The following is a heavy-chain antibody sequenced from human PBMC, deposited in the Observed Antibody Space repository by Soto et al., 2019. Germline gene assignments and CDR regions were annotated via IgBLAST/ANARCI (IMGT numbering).Heavy chain of an antibody. J-gene: IGHJ6*02. D-gene: IGHD1-26*01. CDR1: GGSIRSHY. CDR2: IYTTGST. V-gene: IGHV4-4*07. Sequence: SETLSLTCNASGGSIRSHYWSWIRQPAGKPLEWIGRIYTTGSTNYNPSLKSRVTMSIDTSKSQFSLKVSSVTAADTAVYYCAREGASGFGMDVWGQGTTVTVSS. CDR3: AREGASGFGMDV.